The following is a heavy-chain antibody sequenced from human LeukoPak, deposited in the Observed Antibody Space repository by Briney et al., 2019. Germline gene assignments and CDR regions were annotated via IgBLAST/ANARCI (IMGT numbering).Heavy chain of an antibody. V-gene: IGHV3-30*04. Sequence: PGGSLRLSCAASGFTFSSYAMHWVRQAPGKGLEWVAVISYDGSNKYYADSVKGGFTISRDNSKNTLYLQMSSLRAEDTAVYYCARGGDYGDFNGMDVWGKGTTVTVSS. CDR3: ARGGDYGDFNGMDV. J-gene: IGHJ6*04. CDR2: ISYDGSNK. D-gene: IGHD4-17*01. CDR1: GFTFSSYA.